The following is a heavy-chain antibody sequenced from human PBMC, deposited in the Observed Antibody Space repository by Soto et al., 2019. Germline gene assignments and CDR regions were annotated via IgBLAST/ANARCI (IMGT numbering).Heavy chain of an antibody. CDR1: GFTLRTYA. J-gene: IGHJ6*02. CDR2: ISGSTGKT. D-gene: IGHD3-10*01. Sequence: PGGTLRLSCVASGFTLRTYAMSWVRQAPGKGLEWVSVISGSTGKTYYADSVKGRFTISRDNSKNTLSLQMNSLRGEDTAVYFCAKNRGSGSPYYYNMEGWGQGTMVTIAS. CDR3: AKNRGSGSPYYYNMEG. V-gene: IGHV3-23*01.